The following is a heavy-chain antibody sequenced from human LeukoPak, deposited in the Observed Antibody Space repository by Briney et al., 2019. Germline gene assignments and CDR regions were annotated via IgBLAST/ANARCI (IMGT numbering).Heavy chain of an antibody. V-gene: IGHV3-48*04. Sequence: PGGSLRLSCAASGFTFSSHAMHWVRQAPGKGLEWVSYIRTSGTNTDYTGSVKGRFTISRDNAKNSLYLQMNSLRAEDTAVYYCARMNYVSSGWGAPFDYWGQGTLVTVSS. CDR2: IRTSGTNT. D-gene: IGHD1-7*01. CDR3: ARMNYVSSGWGAPFDY. CDR1: GFTFSSHA. J-gene: IGHJ4*02.